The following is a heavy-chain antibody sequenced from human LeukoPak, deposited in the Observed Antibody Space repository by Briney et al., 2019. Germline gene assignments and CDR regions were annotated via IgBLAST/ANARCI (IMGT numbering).Heavy chain of an antibody. CDR1: GGSISIGGYY. J-gene: IGHJ4*02. D-gene: IGHD3-10*01. V-gene: IGHV4-31*03. Sequence: PSETLSLTCTVSGGSISIGGYYWSWIRQHPGKGLEWIGYIYYSGSTYYNPSLKSRVTISVDTSKNQFSLKLSSVTAADTAVYYCARTREWFGEFQYYFDYWGQGTLVTVSS. CDR2: IYYSGST. CDR3: ARTREWFGEFQYYFDY.